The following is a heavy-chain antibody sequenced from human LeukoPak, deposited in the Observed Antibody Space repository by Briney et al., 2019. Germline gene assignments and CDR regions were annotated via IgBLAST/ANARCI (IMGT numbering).Heavy chain of an antibody. CDR1: GFTFSSFS. CDR2: ISSDGSST. CDR3: ARAWKTSGDY. D-gene: IGHD1-1*01. Sequence: GGSLRLSCAASGFTFSSFSMHWVRQAPGKGLVWVSRISSDGSSTDYADSVKGRFTISRDNAKNTLYLQMNSLRVEDMAVYYCARAWKTSGDYWGQGTQVTVSS. V-gene: IGHV3-74*01. J-gene: IGHJ4*02.